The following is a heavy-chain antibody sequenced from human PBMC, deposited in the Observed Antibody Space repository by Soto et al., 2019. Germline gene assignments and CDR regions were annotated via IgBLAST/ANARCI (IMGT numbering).Heavy chain of an antibody. CDR2: ISYDGSNK. Sequence: GGSLRLSCAASGFTCSSYGMHWVRQAPGKGLEWVAVISYDGSNKYYADSVKGRFTISRDNSKNTLYLQMNSLRAEDTAVYYCAKERGAYAYSNDDAFDIWGQGTMVTVSS. D-gene: IGHD4-4*01. V-gene: IGHV3-30*18. CDR1: GFTCSSYG. J-gene: IGHJ3*02. CDR3: AKERGAYAYSNDDAFDI.